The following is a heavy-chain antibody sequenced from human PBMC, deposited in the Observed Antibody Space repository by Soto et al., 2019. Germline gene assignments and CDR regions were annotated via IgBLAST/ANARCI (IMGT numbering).Heavy chain of an antibody. CDR2: ISYDGSNK. D-gene: IGHD6-19*01. CDR1: GFTFSSYG. V-gene: IGHV3-30*18. Sequence: ESGGGVVQPGRSLRLSCAASGFTFSSYGMHWVRQAPGKGLEWVAVISYDGSNKYYADSVKGRFTISRDNSKNTLYLQMNSLRAEDTAVYYCAKGYSSGWYGDYWGQGTLVTVSS. J-gene: IGHJ4*02. CDR3: AKGYSSGWYGDY.